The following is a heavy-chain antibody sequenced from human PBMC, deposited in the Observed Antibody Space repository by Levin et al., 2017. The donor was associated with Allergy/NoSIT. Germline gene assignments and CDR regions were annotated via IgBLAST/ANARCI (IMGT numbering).Heavy chain of an antibody. CDR3: ARMRGSERDGYPGYYFDY. CDR1: GFTFSSYA. J-gene: IGHJ4*02. Sequence: GESLKISCAASGFTFSSYAMHWVRQAPGKGLEWVAVISYDGSNKYYADSVKGRFTISRDNSKNTLYLQMNSLRAEDTAVYYCARMRGSERDGYPGYYFDYWGQGTLVTVSS. D-gene: IGHD5-24*01. V-gene: IGHV3-30*04. CDR2: ISYDGSNK.